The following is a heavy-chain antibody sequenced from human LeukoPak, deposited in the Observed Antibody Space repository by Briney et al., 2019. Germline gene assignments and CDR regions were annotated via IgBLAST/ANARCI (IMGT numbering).Heavy chain of an antibody. D-gene: IGHD5-18*01. J-gene: IGHJ6*03. CDR1: GGTFSSYA. CDR3: ARRADTAKGYYYYYMDV. Sequence: GASVKVSCKASGGTFSSYAISWVRQAPGQGLEWMGGIIPIFGTANYAQKFQGRVTITTDESTSTAYMELSSLRSEDTAVYYCARRADTAKGYYYYYMDVWGKGTTVTVSS. V-gene: IGHV1-69*05. CDR2: IIPIFGTA.